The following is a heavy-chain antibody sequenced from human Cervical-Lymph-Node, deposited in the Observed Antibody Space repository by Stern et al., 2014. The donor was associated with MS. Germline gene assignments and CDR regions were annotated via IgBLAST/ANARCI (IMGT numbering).Heavy chain of an antibody. D-gene: IGHD1-7*01. Sequence: VQLVESGGGVVQPGRSLRLSCAASGFTFSNYGMHWVRQAPGKGLEWLAVIWDDENKKYYADSVKGRFTISRDNSKNTLFLQMSSLTAEDTALYYCARGNWNYEGMGYWGQGTLVTVSS. CDR2: IWDDENKK. J-gene: IGHJ4*02. CDR3: ARGNWNYEGMGY. CDR1: GFTFSNYG. V-gene: IGHV3-33*01.